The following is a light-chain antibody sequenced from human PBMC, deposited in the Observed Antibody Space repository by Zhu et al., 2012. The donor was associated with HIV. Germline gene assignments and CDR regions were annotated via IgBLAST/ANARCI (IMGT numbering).Light chain of an antibody. V-gene: IGKV3-20*01. CDR3: HQYLSSPET. CDR2: DAS. CDR1: HSVGNY. Sequence: EIVLTQSPATLSLSPGERATLSCRASHSVGNYLAWYQQRPGQAPGLLIYDASNRATGVPARFSGSGSGTDFTLTISRVEPEDFAVYYCHQYLSSPETFGQGTKVEIK. J-gene: IGKJ1*01.